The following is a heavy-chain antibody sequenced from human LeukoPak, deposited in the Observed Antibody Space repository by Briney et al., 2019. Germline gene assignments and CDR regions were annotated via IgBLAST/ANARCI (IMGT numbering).Heavy chain of an antibody. CDR3: ARAARSSSWYTPFDY. J-gene: IGHJ4*02. D-gene: IGHD6-13*01. Sequence: SETLSLTCTVSGGSISSYYWSWIRQPPGEGLEWIGYIYYSGSTNYNPSLKSRVTISVDTSKNQFSLKLSSVTAADTAVYYCARAARSSSWYTPFDYWGQGTLVTVSS. CDR2: IYYSGST. V-gene: IGHV4-59*01. CDR1: GGSISSYY.